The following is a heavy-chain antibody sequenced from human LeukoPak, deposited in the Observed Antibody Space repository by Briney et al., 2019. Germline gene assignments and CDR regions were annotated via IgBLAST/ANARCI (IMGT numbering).Heavy chain of an antibody. CDR3: VSLGIFSGSYQSRTFDY. CDR1: GGSISNGRWY. V-gene: IGHV4-39*07. Sequence: PSETLSLTCTVSGGSISNGRWYWGWIRQPPGEDLEWLGSIYYYNGSTYYNPSLKSRATISVDKSKNQFSLKLSSVTAADTAVYYCVSLGIFSGSYQSRTFDYWGQGTLVTVSS. D-gene: IGHD1-26*01. CDR2: IYYYNGST. J-gene: IGHJ4*02.